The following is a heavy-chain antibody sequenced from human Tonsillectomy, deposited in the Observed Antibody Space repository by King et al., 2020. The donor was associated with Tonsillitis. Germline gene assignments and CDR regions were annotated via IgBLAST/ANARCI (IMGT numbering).Heavy chain of an antibody. Sequence: VQLQESGPGLVKPSQTLSLTCTVSCGSISSGSYYWSWIRQPAGKGLEWSGRIYTIGSTTYNPSLKSRVTMSVDKSKNQFSLKLSSVTAADTAGYYCARRYYDFWSGYYSGGYYYMDVWGKGTTVTVSS. CDR1: CGSISSGSYY. J-gene: IGHJ6*03. CDR2: IYTIGST. D-gene: IGHD3-3*01. CDR3: ARRYYDFWSGYYSGGYYYMDV. V-gene: IGHV4-61*02.